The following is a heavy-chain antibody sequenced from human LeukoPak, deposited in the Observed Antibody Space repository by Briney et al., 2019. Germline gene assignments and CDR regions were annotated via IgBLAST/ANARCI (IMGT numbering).Heavy chain of an antibody. CDR2: VSYGGRT. D-gene: IGHD5-24*01. Sequence: SETLSLTCTVFGGSTSSSNNYWGWIRQPPGKGLEWIGSVSYGGRTYYNPSLKSRVTISVDTSQNQFSLRLNTVTAADTALYYCARARYNYQCDYWGQGTLVTVSS. J-gene: IGHJ4*02. CDR1: GGSTSSSNNY. V-gene: IGHV4-39*07. CDR3: ARARYNYQCDY.